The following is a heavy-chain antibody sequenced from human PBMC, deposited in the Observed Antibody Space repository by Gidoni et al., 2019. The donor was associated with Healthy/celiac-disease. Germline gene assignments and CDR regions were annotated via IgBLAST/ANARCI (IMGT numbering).Heavy chain of an antibody. CDR2: IYYSGGT. Sequence: QLQLQESGPGLAKPSETLSLTCTVSGGSISSSSYYWGWIRQPPGKGLEWIGSIYYSGGTYYNPSLKSRVTISVDTSKNQFSLKLGSVTAADTAVYYCARLIRGSTFRFDPWGQGTLVTVSS. CDR1: GGSISSSSYY. CDR3: ARLIRGSTFRFDP. V-gene: IGHV4-39*01. D-gene: IGHD2-2*01. J-gene: IGHJ5*02.